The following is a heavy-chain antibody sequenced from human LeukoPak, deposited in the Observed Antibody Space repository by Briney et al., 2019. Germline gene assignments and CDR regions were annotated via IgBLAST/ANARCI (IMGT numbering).Heavy chain of an antibody. J-gene: IGHJ4*02. CDR1: GGSISSSGYY. D-gene: IGHD6-19*01. Sequence: SETLSLTCTVSGGSISSSGYYWGWIRQPPGRGLEWIGSIYYSGSTYYNPSLKSRVTISVDTSKNQFSLKLSSVTAADTAVYYCARRPYSSGWYVDYWGRGTLVTVSS. CDR3: ARRPYSSGWYVDY. CDR2: IYYSGST. V-gene: IGHV4-39*01.